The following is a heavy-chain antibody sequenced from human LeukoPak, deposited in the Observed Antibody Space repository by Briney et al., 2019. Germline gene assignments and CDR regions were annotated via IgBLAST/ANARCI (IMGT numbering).Heavy chain of an antibody. CDR2: ISYSGST. CDR3: ARQGYDILTGYIDAFDI. D-gene: IGHD3-9*01. J-gene: IGHJ3*02. V-gene: IGHV4-59*08. CDR1: GGSISSYY. Sequence: PSETLSLACTVSGGSISSYYWSWIRQPPGKGLEWIGYISYSGSTNYNPSLKSRVTISIDTSKNQFSLKLRSVTAADTAIYYCARQGYDILTGYIDAFDIWGQGTMVTVSS.